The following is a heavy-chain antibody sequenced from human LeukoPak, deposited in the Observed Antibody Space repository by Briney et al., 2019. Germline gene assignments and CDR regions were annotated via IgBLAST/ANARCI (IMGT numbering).Heavy chain of an antibody. CDR3: AKRAAYYFDY. D-gene: IGHD6-25*01. J-gene: IGHJ4*02. CDR1: GFTFSSYT. V-gene: IGHV3-23*01. Sequence: PGGSLRLSCAASGFTFSSYTMSWVRQAPGKGLEWVSSISGSGGSTYNADSEKGRFTISRDNSKTTLYLQMNSLRAEDTAVYYCAKRAAYYFDYWGQGTLVTVFS. CDR2: ISGSGGST.